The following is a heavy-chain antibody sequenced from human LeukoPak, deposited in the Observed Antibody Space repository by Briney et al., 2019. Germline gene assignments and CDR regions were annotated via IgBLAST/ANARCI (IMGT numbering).Heavy chain of an antibody. CDR3: AKCYSTCQSKWFGS. Sequence: RGSLTHSCAASGFTFSTYSMSWVRQAPGKGLEYVSSISGSGYGTDYADSVNGRFIISRDNSKNTLSLQMNTLRAEDTAIYYCAKCYSTCQSKWFGSWGQGTPVTVSS. CDR2: ISGSGYGT. J-gene: IGHJ5*01. V-gene: IGHV3-23*01. D-gene: IGHD2/OR15-2a*01. CDR1: GFTFSTYS.